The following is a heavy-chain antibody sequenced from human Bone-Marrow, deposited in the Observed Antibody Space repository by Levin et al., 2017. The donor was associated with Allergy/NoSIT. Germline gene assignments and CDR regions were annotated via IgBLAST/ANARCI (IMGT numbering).Heavy chain of an antibody. Sequence: SVKVSCKASGDTFSTLTVNWVRQAPGQGLEWMGRIIPNLGVANYAQKFQGRVTITADKSTSTAYMELSSLRSEDTAVYYCARDDSNSGSFNSWGQGTLVTVSS. J-gene: IGHJ4*02. D-gene: IGHD3-10*01. CDR1: GDTFSTLT. CDR2: IIPNLGVA. V-gene: IGHV1-69*04. CDR3: ARDDSNSGSFNS.